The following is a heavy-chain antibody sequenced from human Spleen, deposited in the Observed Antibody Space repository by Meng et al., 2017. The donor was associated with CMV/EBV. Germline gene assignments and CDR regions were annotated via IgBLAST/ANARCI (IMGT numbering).Heavy chain of an antibody. D-gene: IGHD4-23*01. V-gene: IGHV3-33*06. J-gene: IGHJ4*02. CDR3: AKRTGGNSKGYFDY. Sequence: SGFGFSSHGMHWVRQTPGKGLEWVAVIWYDGSAEYYADSVKGRFTISRDNSKNTLYLQMNSLRAEDTAVYYCAKRTGGNSKGYFDYWGQGTLVTVSS. CDR2: IWYDGSAE. CDR1: GFGFSSHG.